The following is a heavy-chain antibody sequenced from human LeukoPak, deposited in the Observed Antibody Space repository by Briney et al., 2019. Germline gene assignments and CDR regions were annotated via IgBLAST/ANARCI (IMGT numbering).Heavy chain of an antibody. V-gene: IGHV3-30*02. CDR1: GFTFSSYG. D-gene: IGHD1-1*01. J-gene: IGHJ4*02. CDR3: ARDLGGIYNIAY. CDR2: IGYDGSKK. Sequence: GGSLRLSCAASGFTFSSYGMHWVRQAPGEGLEWVAYIGYDGSKKYYSDSVKGRFTISRDNSKNTVHLQMNSLRAADKALYFCARDLGGIYNIAYWGQGTLVTVSS.